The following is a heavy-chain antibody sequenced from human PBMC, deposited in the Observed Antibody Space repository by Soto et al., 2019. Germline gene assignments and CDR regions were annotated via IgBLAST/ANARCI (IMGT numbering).Heavy chain of an antibody. CDR1: GYTLTELS. CDR3: ATRAVGDITMIVVVAGAFDI. D-gene: IGHD3-22*01. J-gene: IGHJ3*02. V-gene: IGHV1-24*01. Sequence: ASVKVSCKVSGYTLTELSMHWVRQAPGKGLEWMGGFDPEDGEAIYAQKFQGRVTMTEDTSTDTAYMELSSLRSEDTAVYYCATRAVGDITMIVVVAGAFDIWGQGTMVTVSS. CDR2: FDPEDGEA.